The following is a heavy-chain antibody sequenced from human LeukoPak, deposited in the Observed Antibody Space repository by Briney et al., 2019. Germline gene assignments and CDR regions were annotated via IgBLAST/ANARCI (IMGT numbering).Heavy chain of an antibody. CDR3: TRGQSYCGADCYSD. CDR1: GFSVSNYY. D-gene: IGHD2-21*02. J-gene: IGHJ4*02. Sequence: GGSLRPSCAASGFSVSNYYMSWVRQPPGKGLEWVSVMYTGGGRYYGDSVKGRFTISRDNSKNTVFLQMNSLRVEDTAPYYCTRGQSYCGADCYSDWGQGTLVTVSS. CDR2: MYTGGGR. V-gene: IGHV3-66*01.